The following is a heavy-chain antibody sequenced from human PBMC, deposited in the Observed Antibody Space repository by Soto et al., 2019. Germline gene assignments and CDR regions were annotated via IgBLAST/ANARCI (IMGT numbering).Heavy chain of an antibody. V-gene: IGHV2-70*01. Sequence: VSGPTLVNPTQTLTLTCTFSGFSLSTSGMCVSWIRQPPGKALEWLALIDWDDDKYYSTSLKTRLTISKDTSKNQVVLTMTNMDPVDTATYYCARTLLDPMVRGAPDGMDVWGQGTTVTVSS. D-gene: IGHD3-10*01. CDR1: GFSLSTSGMC. J-gene: IGHJ6*02. CDR3: ARTLLDPMVRGAPDGMDV. CDR2: IDWDDDK.